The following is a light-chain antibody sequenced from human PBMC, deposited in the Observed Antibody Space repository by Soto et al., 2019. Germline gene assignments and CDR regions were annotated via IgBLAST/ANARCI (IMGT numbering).Light chain of an antibody. J-gene: IGLJ2*01. CDR2: DVS. Sequence: QSALTQPRSLSGSPGQSVTISCTGTSNDVGAYNYVSWYQQHPGKAPKLMIYDVSKRPSGVPDRFSASESGTTASLTISGLQAEDEADYCCCSYAGSYTLVFGGGTKLTVL. V-gene: IGLV2-11*01. CDR1: SNDVGAYNY. CDR3: CSYAGSYTLV.